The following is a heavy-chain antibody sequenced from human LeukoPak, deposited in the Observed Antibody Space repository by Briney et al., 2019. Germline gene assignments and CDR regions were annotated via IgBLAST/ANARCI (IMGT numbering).Heavy chain of an antibody. Sequence: GESLKISCKGSGYSFTSYWIGWVRQMPGKGLEWMGIIYPGDSDTRYSPSFQDQVTISADKSISTAYLQWSSLKASDTAMYYCASVSGSYYYYYGMDVWGQRTTVTVSS. D-gene: IGHD1-26*01. J-gene: IGHJ6*02. V-gene: IGHV5-51*01. CDR2: IYPGDSDT. CDR1: GYSFTSYW. CDR3: ASVSGSYYYYYGMDV.